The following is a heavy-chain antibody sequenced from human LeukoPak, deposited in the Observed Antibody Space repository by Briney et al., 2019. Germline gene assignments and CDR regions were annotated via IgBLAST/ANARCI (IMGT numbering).Heavy chain of an antibody. CDR1: GGSISSYS. CDR3: ARHSGAATGSNRWFAP. J-gene: IGHJ5*02. V-gene: IGHV4-4*09. Sequence: PSETLSLTCTVSGGSISSYSWSWIRQPPGKGLEWIGNIYASGSTNYNPSLKSRVTISVDTSKNQFSLNLSSVTAADTAVYYCARHSGAATGSNRWFAPWGQGTLVTVSS. CDR2: IYASGST. D-gene: IGHD6-13*01.